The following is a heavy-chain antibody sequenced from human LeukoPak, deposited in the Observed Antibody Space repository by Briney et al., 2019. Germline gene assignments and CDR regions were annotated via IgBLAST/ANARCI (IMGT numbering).Heavy chain of an antibody. J-gene: IGHJ4*02. Sequence: GGSLRLSCAASGFTFSSYSMNWVRQAPGKGLEWVSYISSSSTIYYADSVKGRFTISRDNAKNSLYLQMNSLRAEDTAVYYCASREYYGSGESDYWGQGTLVTVSS. D-gene: IGHD3-10*01. CDR3: ASREYYGSGESDY. V-gene: IGHV3-48*01. CDR1: GFTFSSYS. CDR2: ISSSSTI.